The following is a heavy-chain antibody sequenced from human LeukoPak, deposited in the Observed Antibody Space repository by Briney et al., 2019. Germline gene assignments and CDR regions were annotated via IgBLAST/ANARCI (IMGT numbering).Heavy chain of an antibody. CDR1: GYTFTGYY. D-gene: IGHD5-12*01. J-gene: IGHJ4*02. CDR2: INPNSGGT. Sequence: ASVKVSCKASGYTFTGYYMHWVRQAPGQGLEWMGWINPNSGGTNYAQKFQGRATMTRDTSISTAYMELSRLRSDDTAVYYCARARRMVATGDYWGQGTLVTVSS. CDR3: ARARRMVATGDY. V-gene: IGHV1-2*02.